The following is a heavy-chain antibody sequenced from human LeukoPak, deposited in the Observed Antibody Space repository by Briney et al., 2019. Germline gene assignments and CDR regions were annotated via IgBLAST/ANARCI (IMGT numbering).Heavy chain of an antibody. CDR2: IYTSGST. V-gene: IGHV4-39*07. CDR3: ARFSLDSSGFDY. D-gene: IGHD3-22*01. J-gene: IGHJ4*02. CDR1: GDSISTSNSY. Sequence: SETLSLTCTVSGDSISTSNSYWGWIRQPPGKGLEWIGRIYTSGSTNYNPSLKSRVTMSVDTSKNQFSLKLSSVTAADTAVYYCARFSLDSSGFDYWGQGTLVTVSS.